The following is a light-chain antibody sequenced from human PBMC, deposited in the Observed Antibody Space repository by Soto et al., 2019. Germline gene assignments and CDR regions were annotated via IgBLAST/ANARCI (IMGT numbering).Light chain of an antibody. CDR1: QSVSSN. CDR3: QQVNSYPT. J-gene: IGKJ5*01. Sequence: EIVMTQSPATLSVSPGESATLSCRASQSVSSNLAWHQQKPGQAPRILMYDASTRATGISARFSGSGSGTEFTLTISSLQPEDFATYYCQQVNSYPTFGQGTRLEIK. CDR2: DAS. V-gene: IGKV3-15*01.